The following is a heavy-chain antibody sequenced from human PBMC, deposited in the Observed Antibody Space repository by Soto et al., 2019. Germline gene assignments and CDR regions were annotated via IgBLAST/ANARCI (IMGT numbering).Heavy chain of an antibody. D-gene: IGHD3-10*01. CDR3: ARMVRGSNIDYYHYMDV. CDR2: ISAYNGDT. CDR1: GYTFTSHG. Sequence: QVQLVQSGGEVRKPGASVKVSCKASGYTFTSHGISWVRQAPGQGLEWMGWISAYNGDTNYAQKLQGIVTVTTDRSTSTAYMELRSLRSEDTAVYYCARMVRGSNIDYYHYMDVWGKGTTVTVSS. J-gene: IGHJ6*03. V-gene: IGHV1-18*01.